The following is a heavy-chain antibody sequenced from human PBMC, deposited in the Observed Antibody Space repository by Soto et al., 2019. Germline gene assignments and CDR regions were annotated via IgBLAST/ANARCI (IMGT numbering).Heavy chain of an antibody. J-gene: IGHJ4*02. D-gene: IGHD3-22*01. CDR3: ASSPHKDSRPDY. CDR1: GFTFSSYW. V-gene: IGHV3-7*03. CDR2: IKYDGSEK. Sequence: GSLRLSCAASGFTFSSYWMSWVRQAPGRGLEWMANIKYDGSEKYYVDSVKGRLTISRDNAKNSLFLQMNSLRAEDTAVYYCASSPHKDSRPDYWGQGTLVTVSS.